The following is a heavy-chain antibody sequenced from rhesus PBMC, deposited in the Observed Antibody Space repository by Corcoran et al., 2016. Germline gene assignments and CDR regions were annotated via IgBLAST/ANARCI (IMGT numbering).Heavy chain of an antibody. CDR1: GFTFSRYG. J-gene: IGHJ4*01. V-gene: IGHV3S5*01. Sequence: EVQLVETGGGLVQPGGSLKLSCAASGFTFSRYGMSWVRQAPGKGLECVSAINSGVGSTYNADSVKGRFTISRDKSKNTLSLQMNILRAEDTAVYYYAKDHSYGNYGGYFDYWGQGFLVTVSS. D-gene: IGHD4-35*01. CDR3: AKDHSYGNYGGYFDY. CDR2: INSGVGST.